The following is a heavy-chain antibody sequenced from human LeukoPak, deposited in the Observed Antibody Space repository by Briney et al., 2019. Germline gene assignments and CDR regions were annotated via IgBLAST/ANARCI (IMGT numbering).Heavy chain of an antibody. Sequence: PGGSLRLSCAASGFGLNSYNMNWVRQAPGMGLEWVSYISSNSENVFYGDSVQGRFTISRDNAENSLFLQMNSLRAEDTAVYYCARESDFNGNFDAFDIWGQGTVVTVSS. CDR3: ARESDFNGNFDAFDI. V-gene: IGHV3-21*06. CDR2: ISSNSENV. D-gene: IGHD4-23*01. CDR1: GFGLNSYN. J-gene: IGHJ3*02.